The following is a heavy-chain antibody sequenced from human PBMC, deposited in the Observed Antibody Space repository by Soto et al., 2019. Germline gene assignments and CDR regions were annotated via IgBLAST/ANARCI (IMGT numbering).Heavy chain of an antibody. Sequence: SETLSLTCAVYGGSFSGYYWSWIRQPPGKGLEWIGEINHSGSTNYNPSLKSRVTISVDTSKNQFSLKLSSVTAADTAVYYCARAVRYCSSTSCYGRTWFDPWGQGTLVTVSS. CDR1: GGSFSGYY. CDR3: ARAVRYCSSTSCYGRTWFDP. CDR2: INHSGST. J-gene: IGHJ5*02. V-gene: IGHV4-34*01. D-gene: IGHD2-2*01.